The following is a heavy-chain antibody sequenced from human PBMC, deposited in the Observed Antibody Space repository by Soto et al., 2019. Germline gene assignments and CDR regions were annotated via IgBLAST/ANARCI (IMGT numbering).Heavy chain of an antibody. CDR3: ARPSGNNERAFDL. V-gene: IGHV3-53*01. D-gene: IGHD1-26*01. CDR2: IFGGGRM. Sequence: EAQVVESGGGLVQPGGSLRLSCATSGFANYLIWVRQAPGKGLESVSGIFGGGRMYYADSVKGRFITSKDNSNNMVYLQMNSLRAEDTAIYYCARPSGNNERAFDLWGRGTVVAVSS. CDR1: GFANY. J-gene: IGHJ3*01.